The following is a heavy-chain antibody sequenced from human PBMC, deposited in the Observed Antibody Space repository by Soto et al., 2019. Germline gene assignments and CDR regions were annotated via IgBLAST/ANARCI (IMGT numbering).Heavy chain of an antibody. CDR2: ISYDGSNK. CDR1: GFTFSSYA. Sequence: QVQLVESGGGVVQPGRSLRLSCAASGFTFSSYAMHWVRQAPGKGLDWVAVISYDGSNKYYADSVKCRFTISRDNSKNAIYLQSNSLGAQDAAVYYCAIDVERAATGTLDFWGQGTLVTVSS. D-gene: IGHD6-13*01. J-gene: IGHJ4*02. V-gene: IGHV3-30-3*01. CDR3: AIDVERAATGTLDF.